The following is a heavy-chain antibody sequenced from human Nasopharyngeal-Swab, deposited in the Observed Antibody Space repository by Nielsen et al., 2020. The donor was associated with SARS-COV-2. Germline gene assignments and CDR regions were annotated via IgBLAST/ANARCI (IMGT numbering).Heavy chain of an antibody. V-gene: IGHV2-70*01. J-gene: IGHJ4*02. CDR3: ARILVGRYYGSGSYYYFDY. D-gene: IGHD3-10*01. Sequence: PGKALEWLALIDWDDDKYYSTSLKTRLTISKVTSKNQVVLTMTNMDPVDTATYYCARILVGRYYGSGSYYYFDYWGQGTLVTVSS. CDR2: IDWDDDK.